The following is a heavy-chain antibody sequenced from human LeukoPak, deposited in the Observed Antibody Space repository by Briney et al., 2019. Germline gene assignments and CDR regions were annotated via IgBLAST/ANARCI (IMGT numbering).Heavy chain of an antibody. CDR2: IYPGDSDT. CDR1: GYSFTSYW. CDR3: ARRKDDSSASPGAFDI. J-gene: IGHJ3*02. D-gene: IGHD3-22*01. Sequence: GESLKISCKGSGYSFTSYWIGWVRQMPGKGLEWMGIIYPGDSDTRYSPSFQGQVTISADKSISTAYLQWSSLKASDTAMYYCARRKDDSSASPGAFDIWGQGTMVTVSS. V-gene: IGHV5-51*01.